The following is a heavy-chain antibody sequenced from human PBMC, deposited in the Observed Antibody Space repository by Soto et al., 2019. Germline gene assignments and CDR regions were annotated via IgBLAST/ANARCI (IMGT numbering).Heavy chain of an antibody. CDR3: ARVAYFDTTGYHYYFDY. V-gene: IGHV4-38-2*01. D-gene: IGHD3-22*01. J-gene: IGHJ4*02. CDR2: IYRSGST. CDR1: GYSISTGYY. Sequence: PSETLTLTCAASGYSISTGYYWGWIRQPPGKGLEWIGSIYRSGSTYYNPSLKSRVTISMDMSKNQFSLNLTSVTAADTAVYYCARVAYFDTTGYHYYFDYWGQGTLVTVSS.